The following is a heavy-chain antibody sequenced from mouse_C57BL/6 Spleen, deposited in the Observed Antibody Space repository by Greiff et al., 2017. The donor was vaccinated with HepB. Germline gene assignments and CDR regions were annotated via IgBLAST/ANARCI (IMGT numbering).Heavy chain of an antibody. CDR2: IDPENGDT. CDR1: GFNIKDDY. Sequence: VHVKQSGAELVRPGASVKLSCTASGFNIKDDYMHWVKQRPEQGLEWIGWIDPENGDTEYASKFQGKATITADTSSNTAYLQLSSLTSEDTAVYYCTTGRYYYGSSHYWGQGTTLTVSS. V-gene: IGHV14-4*01. J-gene: IGHJ2*01. D-gene: IGHD1-1*01. CDR3: TTGRYYYGSSHY.